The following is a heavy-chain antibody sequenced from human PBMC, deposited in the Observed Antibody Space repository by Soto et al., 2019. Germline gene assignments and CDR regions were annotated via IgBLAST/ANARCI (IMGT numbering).Heavy chain of an antibody. V-gene: IGHV3-21*06. CDR1: AFTFSRHR. J-gene: IGHJ4*02. CDR2: ISSTTNYI. Sequence: GVFRPCSXAPAFTFSRHRLNCVRQAPGKGLEWVSSISSTTNYIYYGDSMKGRFTISRDNAKNSLYLEMNSLRAEDTAVYYCARESEDLTSNFDYWGQGTLVTVSS. CDR3: ARESEDLTSNFDY.